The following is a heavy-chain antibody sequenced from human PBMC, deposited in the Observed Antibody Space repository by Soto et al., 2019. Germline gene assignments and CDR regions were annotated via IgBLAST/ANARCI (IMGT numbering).Heavy chain of an antibody. D-gene: IGHD1-7*01. Sequence: SDTPSLTCTFSGGSINSYCWSWTLEPPGKGLEWIGYIYYSGNTNYNPSLKSRVTISVDTSKNQFSLKLSSVTAADTAVYYCGRGEVDRYNWNYGIDYSGQGTLGTVSS. CDR1: GGSINSYC. CDR3: GRGEVDRYNWNYGIDY. V-gene: IGHV4-59*07. J-gene: IGHJ4*02. CDR2: IYYSGNT.